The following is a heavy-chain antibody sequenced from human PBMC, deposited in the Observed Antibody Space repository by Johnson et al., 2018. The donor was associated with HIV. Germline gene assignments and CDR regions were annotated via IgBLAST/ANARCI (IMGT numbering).Heavy chain of an antibody. CDR2: IYSDGNT. CDR3: ARDRGGGSEVSFDI. CDR1: GFAVSSNY. Sequence: VQLVESGGGVVQPGGSLRLSCAAFGFAVSSNYMSWVRQAPGKGLEWVSIIYSDGNTYCADSVKGRFTISRDNSKNTLYLQMSSLRAEDTALYYCARDRGGGSEVSFDIWGQGTMVTVSS. V-gene: IGHV3-66*01. J-gene: IGHJ3*02. D-gene: IGHD2-15*01.